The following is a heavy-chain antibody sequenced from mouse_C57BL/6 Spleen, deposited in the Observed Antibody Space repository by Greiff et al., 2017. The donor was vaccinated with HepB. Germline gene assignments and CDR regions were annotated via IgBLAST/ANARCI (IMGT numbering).Heavy chain of an antibody. CDR2: IYPRSGNT. Sequence: VQLQQSGAELARPGASVKLSCKASGYTFTSYGISWVKQRTGQGLEWIGEIYPRSGNTYYNEKFKGKATLTADKSSSTAYMEIRSLTSEDSAVYFCARREDYSNYEDAMDYWGQGTSVTVSS. D-gene: IGHD2-5*01. CDR3: ARREDYSNYEDAMDY. V-gene: IGHV1-81*01. CDR1: GYTFTSYG. J-gene: IGHJ4*01.